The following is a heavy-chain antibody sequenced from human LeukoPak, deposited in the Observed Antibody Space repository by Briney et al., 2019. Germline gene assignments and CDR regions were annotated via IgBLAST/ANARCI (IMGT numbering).Heavy chain of an antibody. CDR1: GITFSSYA. Sequence: PGGSLRLSCADSGITFSSYAMSWVRQAPGKGLEGVSGISISGGSTFYADSVKGRFTISRDISKNTLYLQMNSLRAEDTAVYYCAKGYGWEASYYYYYMDVWGKGTTVTISS. D-gene: IGHD1-26*01. CDR2: ISISGGST. V-gene: IGHV3-23*01. J-gene: IGHJ6*03. CDR3: AKGYGWEASYYYYYMDV.